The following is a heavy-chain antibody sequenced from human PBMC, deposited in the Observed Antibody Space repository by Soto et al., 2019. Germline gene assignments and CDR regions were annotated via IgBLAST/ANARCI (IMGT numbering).Heavy chain of an antibody. V-gene: IGHV4-34*01. CDR2: INHSGST. Sequence: SETLSLTCAVYGGSFSGYYWSWIRQPPGKGLEWIGEINHSGSTNYNPSLKSRVTISVDTSKNQFSLKLSSVTAADTAVYYCAIGSTSCYVIWGQGTLVTVSS. CDR1: GGSFSGYY. J-gene: IGHJ4*02. CDR3: AIGSTSCYVI. D-gene: IGHD2-2*01.